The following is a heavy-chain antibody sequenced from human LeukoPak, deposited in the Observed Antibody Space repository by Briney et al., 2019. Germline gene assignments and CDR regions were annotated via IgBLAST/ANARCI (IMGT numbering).Heavy chain of an antibody. J-gene: IGHJ4*02. Sequence: PGGSLRLSCAASGFTVSSNYMSWVRQAPGKGLEWVSVIYNGDDTYYPDSVKGRFTISRDNSKNTLYLQMNSLRTEDTAVYYCARDLRLGDRLSFDYWGQGTLVTVSS. V-gene: IGHV3-53*01. CDR3: ARDLRLGDRLSFDY. CDR2: IYNGDDT. CDR1: GFTVSSNY. D-gene: IGHD3-16*01.